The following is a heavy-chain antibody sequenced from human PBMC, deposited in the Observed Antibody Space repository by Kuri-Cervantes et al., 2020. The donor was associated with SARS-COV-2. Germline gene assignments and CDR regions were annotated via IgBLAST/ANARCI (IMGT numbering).Heavy chain of an antibody. CDR1: GYTFTGYY. V-gene: IGHV1-2*02. Sequence: ASVNISCKASGYTFTGYYMHWVRQAPGQGLEWMGWINPNSGGTNYAQKFQGRVTMTRDTSISTDYMELSSLRSEDTAVYYCARDASVVGFSSSPPLPWGQGTLVTVSS. J-gene: IGHJ5*02. CDR3: ARDASVVGFSSSPPLP. D-gene: IGHD6-6*01. CDR2: INPNSGGT.